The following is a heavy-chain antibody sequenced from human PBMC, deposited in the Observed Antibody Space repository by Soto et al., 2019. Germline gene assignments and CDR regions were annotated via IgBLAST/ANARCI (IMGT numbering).Heavy chain of an antibody. CDR1: GLTVSSNF. CDR2: LYSGGSA. J-gene: IGHJ4*02. V-gene: IGHV3-66*04. CDR3: ARQEGGAVSYYYDY. D-gene: IGHD6-19*01. Sequence: PGGSLRLSCVASGLTVSSNFMTWVRQAPGKGLEWVSVLYSGGSAYYADSVKGRFTISRDNSKNTLFLQMNSLTADDTAVYYCARQEGGAVSYYYDYWSQGSLVTVSS.